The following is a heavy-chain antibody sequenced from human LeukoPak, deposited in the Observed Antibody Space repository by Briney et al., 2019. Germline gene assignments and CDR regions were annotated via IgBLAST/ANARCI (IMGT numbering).Heavy chain of an antibody. CDR2: ISGSGGST. CDR1: GFTFSSYA. V-gene: IGHV3-23*01. Sequence: GGSLRLSCAASGFTFSSYAMSWVRQAPGKGLEWVSAISGSGGSTYYADSVKGRFTISRGNSKNTLYLQMNSPRAEDTAVYYCAKDVNSYNWFDPWGQGTLVTVSS. CDR3: AKDVNSYNWFDP. J-gene: IGHJ5*02.